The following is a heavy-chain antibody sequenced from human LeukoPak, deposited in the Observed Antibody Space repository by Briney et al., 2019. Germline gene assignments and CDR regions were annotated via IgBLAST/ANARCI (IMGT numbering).Heavy chain of an antibody. V-gene: IGHV4-59*08. Sequence: ETLSLTCTVSGGSISSYYWSWIRQPPGKGLEWIGDIYYSGSTNYNPSLKSRVTISVDTSKNQFSLRLSSVTAADTAVYYSARLASGSYGPLTPFDYWGQGTLVTVSS. D-gene: IGHD1-26*01. J-gene: IGHJ4*02. CDR1: GGSISSYY. CDR3: ARLASGSYGPLTPFDY. CDR2: IYYSGST.